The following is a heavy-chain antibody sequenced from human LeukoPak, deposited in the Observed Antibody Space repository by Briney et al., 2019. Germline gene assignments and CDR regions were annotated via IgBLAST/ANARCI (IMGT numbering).Heavy chain of an antibody. D-gene: IGHD5-18*01. CDR3: GKGVQLWAYYMEL. Sequence: GGSLRLSCAPSGYTFNNYGMHCVRQAPRKGLEWVAVISNDGSDKNYTDSVKGRFTISRDNSKNTPYQQMNSLGGEDTVVYYCGKGVQLWAYYMELWGKGTTATVSS. J-gene: IGHJ6*03. CDR1: GYTFNNYG. CDR2: ISNDGSDK. V-gene: IGHV3-30*18.